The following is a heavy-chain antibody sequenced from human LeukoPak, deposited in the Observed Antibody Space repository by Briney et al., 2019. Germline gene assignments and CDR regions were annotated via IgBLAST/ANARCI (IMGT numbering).Heavy chain of an antibody. J-gene: IGHJ3*02. Sequence: SETLSLTCAVYGGSFSGYYWRWIRQPPGKGLEWIGEINDSGSTYYNPSLKSRVTISVDTSKNQFSLKLRSVTAADTAVYYCARTGYCSSTSCYAWYAFDIWGQGTMVTVSS. CDR2: INDSGST. CDR1: GGSFSGYY. V-gene: IGHV4-34*01. CDR3: ARTGYCSSTSCYAWYAFDI. D-gene: IGHD2-2*01.